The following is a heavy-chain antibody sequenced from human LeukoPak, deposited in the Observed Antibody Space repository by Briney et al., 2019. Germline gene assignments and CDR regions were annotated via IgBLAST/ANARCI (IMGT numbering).Heavy chain of an antibody. CDR3: ARGHKTTVTNFDY. CDR1: GGSFSGYY. V-gene: IGHV4-34*01. D-gene: IGHD4-17*01. J-gene: IGHJ4*02. Sequence: SETLSLTCAVYGGSFSGYYWSWIRQPPGKGLEWIGEINHSGSTNYNPSLKSRVTISVDTSKNQFSLKLSSVTAADTAAYYCARGHKTTVTNFDYWGQGTLVTVSS. CDR2: INHSGST.